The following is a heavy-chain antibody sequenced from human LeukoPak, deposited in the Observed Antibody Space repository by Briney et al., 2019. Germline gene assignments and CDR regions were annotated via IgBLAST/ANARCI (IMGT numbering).Heavy chain of an antibody. J-gene: IGHJ4*02. CDR1: GFTFGDYA. Sequence: GGSLRLSCTASGFTFGDYAMSWVRQAPGKGLEWVGFIRSKAYGGTTEYAASVKGRFPISRDDSKSIAYLQMNSLKTEDTAVYYCTRGGGQLWFGEFSDYWGQGTLVTVSS. V-gene: IGHV3-49*04. CDR3: TRGGGQLWFGEFSDY. CDR2: IRSKAYGGTT. D-gene: IGHD3-10*01.